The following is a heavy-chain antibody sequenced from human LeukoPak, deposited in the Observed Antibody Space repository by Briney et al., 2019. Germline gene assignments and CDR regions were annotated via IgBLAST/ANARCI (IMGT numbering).Heavy chain of an antibody. CDR2: ISPDGDNK. J-gene: IGHJ6*03. CDR1: GFTFTTYP. V-gene: IGHV3-30*04. CDR3: ATGALPVAFFELIRPGTYFSNYMGA. Sequence: GRSLRLSCDASGFTFTTYPMHWVRQAPGKGLEWLTLISPDGDNKDAADSVKGRFTVSKDNSNNTLFLQMTSLTTEDTAMYYCATGALPVAFFELIRPGTYFSNYMGAWGKGTMVIVSS. D-gene: IGHD3-3*02.